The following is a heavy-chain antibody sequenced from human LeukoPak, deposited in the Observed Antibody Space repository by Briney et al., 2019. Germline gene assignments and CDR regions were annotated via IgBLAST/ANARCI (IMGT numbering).Heavy chain of an antibody. CDR2: ISSSGSPT. CDR1: GFTFSSYH. D-gene: IGHD6-6*01. J-gene: IGHJ4*02. CDR3: ARDPYSSSSGGY. Sequence: GGSLRLSCAASGFTFSSYHMSWVRQAPGKGLEWVSYISSSGSPTHYADSVKGRFTISRDNAKNLLYLQMNSLRAEDTAVYYCARDPYSSSSGGYWGQGTLVTVSS. V-gene: IGHV3-48*01.